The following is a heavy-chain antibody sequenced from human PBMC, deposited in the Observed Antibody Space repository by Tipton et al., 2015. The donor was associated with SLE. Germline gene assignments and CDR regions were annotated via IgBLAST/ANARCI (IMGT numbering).Heavy chain of an antibody. J-gene: IGHJ4*02. CDR1: GVSFSGYY. CDR2: INDAEGT. D-gene: IGHD2-21*01. Sequence: TLSLTCEVYGVSFSGYYWSWIRQSPGKGLEWIGEINDAEGTKYNPSLESRVTMSMDTSKNRFSLNMNSVTAADTAVYYCARGFRPYYFDPWGQGTLVTVSS. CDR3: ARGFRPYYFDP. V-gene: IGHV4-34*01.